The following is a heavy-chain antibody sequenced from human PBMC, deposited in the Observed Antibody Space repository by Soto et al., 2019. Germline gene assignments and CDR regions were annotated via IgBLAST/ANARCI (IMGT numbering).Heavy chain of an antibody. CDR3: ARATATKYYFDY. Sequence: GASVKVSCKASGGTFSSYAINWVRQAPGQGLEWTGGIIPIFGTANYAQKFQGRVTITADESTSTAYMELSSLRSEDTAVYYCARATATKYYFDYWGQGTLVTVSS. CDR1: GGTFSSYA. CDR2: IIPIFGTA. V-gene: IGHV1-69*13. J-gene: IGHJ4*02. D-gene: IGHD1-1*01.